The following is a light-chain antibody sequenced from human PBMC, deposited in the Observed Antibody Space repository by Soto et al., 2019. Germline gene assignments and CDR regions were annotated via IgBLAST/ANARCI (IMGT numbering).Light chain of an antibody. V-gene: IGKV1-39*01. CDR1: QTIIRY. CDR3: QQSYSTLFT. J-gene: IGKJ3*01. CDR2: TAS. Sequence: DIQMTQSPSSLSAFVGDRVTITCRASQTIIRYLNWYQQKPGSAPNLLIYTASSLQCGVPSRFSGSGSGTEFTLTITSLQPEDFATYYCQQSYSTLFTFGPGTKVEIK.